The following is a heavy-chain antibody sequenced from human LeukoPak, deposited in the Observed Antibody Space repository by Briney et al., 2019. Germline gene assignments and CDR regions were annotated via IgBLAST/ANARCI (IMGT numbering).Heavy chain of an antibody. CDR2: IYYSGST. CDR3: AAYDYVWGSYRFDY. J-gene: IGHJ4*02. Sequence: SETLSLTCTVSGGSISSSSYYWGWVRQPPGKGLEWIGSIYYSGSTYYNPSLKSRVTISVDTSKNQFSLKLSSVTAADTAVYYCAAYDYVWGSYRFDYWGQGTLVTVSS. V-gene: IGHV4-39*01. CDR1: GGSISSSSYY. D-gene: IGHD3-16*02.